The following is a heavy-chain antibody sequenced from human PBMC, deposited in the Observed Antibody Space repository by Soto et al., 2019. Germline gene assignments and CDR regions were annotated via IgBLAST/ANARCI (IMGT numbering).Heavy chain of an antibody. Sequence: QAQLVQSGAEVKKPGASVKVSCKASGYTFTSYDINWVRQAPGQGLEWLVWMDPNSGSTGYAQNFHGRVTMTRNISINTAHMEMSSLRSEDTAVYYCARERKFDFWRKGLDVWGQGTTVTVSS. CDR2: MDPNSGST. CDR1: GYTFTSYD. J-gene: IGHJ6*02. V-gene: IGHV1-8*01. CDR3: ARERKFDFWRKGLDV. D-gene: IGHD3-3*01.